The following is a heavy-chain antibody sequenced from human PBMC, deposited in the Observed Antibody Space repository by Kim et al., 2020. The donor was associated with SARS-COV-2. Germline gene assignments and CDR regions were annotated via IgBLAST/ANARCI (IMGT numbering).Heavy chain of an antibody. CDR2: INHSGST. CDR1: GGSFSGYY. V-gene: IGHV4-34*01. CDR3: ARGRSSGWYRYFDY. D-gene: IGHD6-19*01. Sequence: SETLSLTCAVYGGSFSGYYWSWIRQPPGKGLEWIGEINHSGSTNYNPSLKSRVTISVDTSKNQFSLKLSSVTAADTAVYYCARGRSSGWYRYFDYWGQGT. J-gene: IGHJ4*02.